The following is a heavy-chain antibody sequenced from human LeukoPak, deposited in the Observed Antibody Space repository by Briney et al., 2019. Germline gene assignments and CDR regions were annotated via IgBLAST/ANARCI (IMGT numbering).Heavy chain of an antibody. D-gene: IGHD6-6*01. CDR3: AKGSSSSRPYYFDY. CDR1: EFPFRNYA. Sequence: GGSLRLSCAASEFPFRNYAMSWVRQAPGKGLEWVSAITDSGGNTYHADSVKGRFTISRDNSKNTLFLQMNSLRVEDTAVYYCAKGSSSSRPYYFDYWGQGTLVTISS. CDR2: ITDSGGNT. V-gene: IGHV3-23*01. J-gene: IGHJ4*02.